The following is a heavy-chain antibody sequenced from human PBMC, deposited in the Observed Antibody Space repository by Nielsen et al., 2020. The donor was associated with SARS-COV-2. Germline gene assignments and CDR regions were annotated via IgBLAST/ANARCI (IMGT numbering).Heavy chain of an antibody. CDR3: ATRTPDCSGGSCYAL. Sequence: GESLKISCKGSGYSFTSYWIGWVRQMPGKGLEWMGIIYPGDSDTRYGPSFQGQVTISADKSISTAYLQWSSLKASDTAMYYCATRTPDCSGGSCYALWGQGTLVTVSS. J-gene: IGHJ4*02. CDR1: GYSFTSYW. V-gene: IGHV5-51*01. D-gene: IGHD2-15*01. CDR2: IYPGDSDT.